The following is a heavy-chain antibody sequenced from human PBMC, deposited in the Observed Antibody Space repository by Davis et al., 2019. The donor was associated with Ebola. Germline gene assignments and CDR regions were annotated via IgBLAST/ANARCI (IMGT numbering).Heavy chain of an antibody. CDR1: GYTFTNYG. CDR2: INPHNGNT. Sequence: ASVKVSCKASGYTFTNYGITWVRQAPGQGLEWMGWINPHNGNTNYAQNVQGRVIMTSDTATTTAYMEVGSLGYDDTAVYYCARAQFPTTSDHWGQGTLVTVSS. D-gene: IGHD1-1*01. J-gene: IGHJ4*02. CDR3: ARAQFPTTSDH. V-gene: IGHV1-18*04.